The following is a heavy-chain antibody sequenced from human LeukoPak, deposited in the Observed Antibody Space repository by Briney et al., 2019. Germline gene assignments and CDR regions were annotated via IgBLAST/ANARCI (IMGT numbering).Heavy chain of an antibody. J-gene: IGHJ4*02. CDR3: AKAIFLVDYYDSSGQGPFDY. Sequence: GGSLRLSCAASGFTFSSYAMSWVRQAPGKGLEWVSAISGSGGSTYYADSVKGQFTISRDNSKSTLYLQMNSLRAEDTAVYYCAKAIFLVDYYDSSGQGPFDYWGQGTLVTVSS. CDR1: GFTFSSYA. CDR2: ISGSGGST. D-gene: IGHD3-22*01. V-gene: IGHV3-23*01.